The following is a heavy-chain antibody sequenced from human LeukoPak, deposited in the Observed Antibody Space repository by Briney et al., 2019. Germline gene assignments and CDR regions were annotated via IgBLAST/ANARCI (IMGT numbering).Heavy chain of an antibody. Sequence: GGSLRLSCAVSGFTFRNHGMSWVRQAPGKGLEWVSTISGNAVSTYYADSVKGRFTISRDNGKSVVYLQMDSLRAEDTATYYCAKLNSYGDYWGQGILVTISS. CDR2: ISGNAVST. J-gene: IGHJ4*02. CDR3: AKLNSYGDY. V-gene: IGHV3-23*01. D-gene: IGHD5-18*01. CDR1: GFTFRNHG.